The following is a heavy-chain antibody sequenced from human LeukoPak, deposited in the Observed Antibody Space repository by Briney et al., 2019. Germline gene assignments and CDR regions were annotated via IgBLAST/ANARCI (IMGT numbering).Heavy chain of an antibody. CDR3: ARPGYNYGTPLNS. V-gene: IGHV3-23*01. J-gene: IGHJ4*02. CDR2: ITDSGTGT. Sequence: GVSLRLSYAASGFTFSSYALSWVRQAPGKGLEWVSGITDSGTGTYYADSVKGRFTISRDNSKNTVYLQMSSLRAEDTAVYYCARPGYNYGTPLNSWGQGTLVTVSS. CDR1: GFTFSSYA. D-gene: IGHD5-18*01.